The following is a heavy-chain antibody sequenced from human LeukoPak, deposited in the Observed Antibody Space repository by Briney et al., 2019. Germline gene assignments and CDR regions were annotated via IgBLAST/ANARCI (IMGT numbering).Heavy chain of an antibody. J-gene: IGHJ4*02. D-gene: IGHD2-2*01. Sequence: SETLSLTCTVSGGSISSYYWSWIRQPPGKGLEWIGYIYYSGSTNYNPSLKSRVTISVDTSKNQFSLKLSSVTAADTAVYYCARESPYCTTTSCYGGTFDYWGQGTLVTVSS. CDR3: ARESPYCTTTSCYGGTFDY. V-gene: IGHV4-59*01. CDR2: IYYSGST. CDR1: GGSISSYY.